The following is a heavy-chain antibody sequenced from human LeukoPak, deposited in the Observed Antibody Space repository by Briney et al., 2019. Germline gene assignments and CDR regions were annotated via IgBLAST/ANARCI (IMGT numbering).Heavy chain of an antibody. CDR1: GGSVSSGSYY. CDR2: IYYSGST. Sequence: SETLSLTCTVSGGSVSSGSYYWSWIRQHPGKGLEWIVYIYYSGSTYYNPSLKSRVTISVDTSKNQFSLKLSSVTAADTAVYYCATTTKDYDFWSGYLPYYFDYWGQGTLVTVSS. J-gene: IGHJ4*02. CDR3: ATTTKDYDFWSGYLPYYFDY. V-gene: IGHV4-31*03. D-gene: IGHD3-3*01.